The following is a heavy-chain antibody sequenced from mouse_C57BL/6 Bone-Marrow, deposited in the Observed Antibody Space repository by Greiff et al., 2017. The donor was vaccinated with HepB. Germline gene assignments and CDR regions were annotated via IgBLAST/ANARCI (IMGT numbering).Heavy chain of an antibody. V-gene: IGHV5-17*01. D-gene: IGHD1-1*01. CDR2: ISSGSGTI. Sequence: EVQGVESGGGLVKPGGSLKLSCAASGFTFSDYGMHWVRQAPEKGLEWVAYISSGSGTIYYADTVKGRFTISRDNAKNTLFLQMTSLRSEDTAMYYCARYYYPYYWGQGTTLTVSS. CDR3: ARYYYPYY. CDR1: GFTFSDYG. J-gene: IGHJ2*01.